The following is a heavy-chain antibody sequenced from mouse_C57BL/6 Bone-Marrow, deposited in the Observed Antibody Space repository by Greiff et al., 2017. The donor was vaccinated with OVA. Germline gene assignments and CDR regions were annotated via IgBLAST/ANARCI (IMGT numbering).Heavy chain of an antibody. V-gene: IGHV5-6*01. CDR1: GFTFSSYG. J-gene: IGHJ2*01. CDR3: ARHSPGPEGFDY. CDR2: ISSGGSYT. Sequence: EVKLVESGGDLVKPGGSLKLSCAASGFTFSSYGMSWVRQTPDKRLEWVATISSGGSYTYYPDSVKGRFTISRDNAKNTLYLQMSSLKSEDTAMYYCARHSPGPEGFDYWGQGTTLTVSS.